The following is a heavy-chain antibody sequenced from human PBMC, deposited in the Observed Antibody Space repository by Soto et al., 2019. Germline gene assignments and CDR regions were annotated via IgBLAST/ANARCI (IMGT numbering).Heavy chain of an antibody. J-gene: IGHJ3*02. V-gene: IGHV3-53*01. CDR1: GFNVSSNY. D-gene: IGHD3-22*01. CDR2: IYSGGRT. CDR3: ARDKTSYYDVSGIFDI. Sequence: GGSLRLSCAASGFNVSSNYMTWVRQAPGKGLEWVSVIYSGGRTYYADSVKGRFTISRDNSKNTLYLQMNSLRAEDTAVYYCARDKTSYYDVSGIFDIWGQGTMVTVS.